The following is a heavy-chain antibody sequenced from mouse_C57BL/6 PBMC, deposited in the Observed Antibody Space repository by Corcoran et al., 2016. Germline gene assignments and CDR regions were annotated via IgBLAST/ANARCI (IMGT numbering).Heavy chain of an antibody. D-gene: IGHD2-12*01. CDR2: INTYSGVP. V-gene: IGHV9-3*01. CDR3: ARECYSYYFDY. J-gene: IGHJ2*01. Sequence: QIQLVQSGPELKKPGETVKISCKASGYTFTTYGMSWVKQAPGKGLKWMGWINTYSGVPTYADDFKGRFAFSLETSASTAYLQINNLKNEDTATYFCARECYSYYFDYWGQGTTLTVSS. CDR1: GYTFTTYG.